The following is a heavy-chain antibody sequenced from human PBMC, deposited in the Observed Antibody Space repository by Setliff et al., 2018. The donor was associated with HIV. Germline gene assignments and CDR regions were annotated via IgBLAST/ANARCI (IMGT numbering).Heavy chain of an antibody. D-gene: IGHD3-10*01. Sequence: PGGSLRLSCAASGFTFSNYAMGWVRQAAGKGLEWVSTIGAVGSPTHYAESVKGRFTISKDKSKNTLYLQMSSLRDEDTAVYYCAKVLEFGIDAFDIWGQGTVVTVSS. V-gene: IGHV3-23*01. CDR1: GFTFSNYA. J-gene: IGHJ3*02. CDR2: IGAVGSPT. CDR3: AKVLEFGIDAFDI.